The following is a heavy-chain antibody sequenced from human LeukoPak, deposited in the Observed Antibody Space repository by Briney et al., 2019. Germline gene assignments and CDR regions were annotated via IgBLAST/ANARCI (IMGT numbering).Heavy chain of an antibody. D-gene: IGHD3-9*01. CDR1: GFAFSSYW. V-gene: IGHV3-7*01. CDR3: ARVDFDWLFDY. J-gene: IGHJ4*02. CDR2: IKQDGSEK. Sequence: GGSLRLSCAASGFAFSSYWMSWVRQAPGKGLEWVANIKQDGSEKYYVDSVKGRFTISRDNAKNSLYLQMNSLRAEDTAVYYCARVDFDWLFDYWGQGTLVTVSS.